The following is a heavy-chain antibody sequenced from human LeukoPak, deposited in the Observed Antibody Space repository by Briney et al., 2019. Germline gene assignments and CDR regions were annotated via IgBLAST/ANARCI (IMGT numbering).Heavy chain of an antibody. J-gene: IGHJ4*02. D-gene: IGHD1-14*01. CDR1: GYSLNESA. V-gene: IGHV1-3*01. CDR3: ARCICENRQYYCYS. Sequence: ASVMVSCKASGYSLNESAMQWVRQAPGQRLEWMGWINCGNGKTKYSEKFQGRVTITRDQSATTAHMDRSSLRSQDTGVYYCARCICENRQYYCYSWGQGTLVTVSS. CDR2: INCGNGKT.